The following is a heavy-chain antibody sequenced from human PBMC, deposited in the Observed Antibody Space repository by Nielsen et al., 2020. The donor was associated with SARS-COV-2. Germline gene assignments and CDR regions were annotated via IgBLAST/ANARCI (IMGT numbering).Heavy chain of an antibody. D-gene: IGHD3-3*01. J-gene: IGHJ4*02. CDR1: ADTLIELS. CDR2: FDPGDAET. Sequence: ASAKDSCKASADTLIELSIHWVRQAPGKELEWLGGFDPGDAETDYAQKFQGRITMTEDTSADTAYMELSSLRTEDTAVYYCATSLVAAIFGVLDYWGPGTLVTVSS. V-gene: IGHV1-24*01. CDR3: ATSLVAAIFGVLDY.